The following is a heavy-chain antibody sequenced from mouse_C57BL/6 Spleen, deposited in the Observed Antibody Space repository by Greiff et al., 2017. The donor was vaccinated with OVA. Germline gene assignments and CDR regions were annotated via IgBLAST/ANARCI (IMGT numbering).Heavy chain of an antibody. CDR3: ASDSSGYNYAMDY. D-gene: IGHD3-2*02. CDR1: GFNIKDYY. CDR2: IDPEDGET. J-gene: IGHJ4*01. Sequence: EVQLVESGAELVNPGASVKLSCTASGFNIKDYYMHWVKQRTEQGLEWIGRIDPEDGETKYAPKFQGKATITADTSSNTAYLQLSSLTSEDTAVYYCASDSSGYNYAMDYWGQGTSVTVSS. V-gene: IGHV14-2*01.